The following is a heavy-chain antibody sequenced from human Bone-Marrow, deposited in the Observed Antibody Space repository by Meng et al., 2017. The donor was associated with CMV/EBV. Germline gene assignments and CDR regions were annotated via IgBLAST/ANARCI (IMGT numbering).Heavy chain of an antibody. D-gene: IGHD2-15*01. CDR2: IIPIFGTA. J-gene: IGHJ4*02. CDR3: ARGRGLGVVVAAMHY. CDR1: GGTFISYA. Sequence: SGPEVQQLGVSVKASCKSSGGTFISYAISGVRQAPGQGLEWMGGIIPIFGTANYAQKFQGRVTITADESTSTAYMELSSLRSEDTAVYYCARGRGLGVVVAAMHYWGQGTLVTVSS. V-gene: IGHV1-69*01.